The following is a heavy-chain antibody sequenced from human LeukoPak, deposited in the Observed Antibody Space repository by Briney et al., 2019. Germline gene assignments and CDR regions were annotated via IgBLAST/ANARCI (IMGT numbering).Heavy chain of an antibody. V-gene: IGHV4-30-4*08. CDR1: GGSISSGDYH. D-gene: IGHD2-2*01. CDR3: ARGVVPAAIAFDY. CDR2: IYYSGST. J-gene: IGHJ4*02. Sequence: SQTLSLTCTVSGGSISSGDYHWSWIRQPPGKGLEWIGYIYYSGSTYYNPSLRSRVTISVDTSKNQFSLKLSSVTAADTAVYYCARGVVPAAIAFDYWGQGTLVTVSS.